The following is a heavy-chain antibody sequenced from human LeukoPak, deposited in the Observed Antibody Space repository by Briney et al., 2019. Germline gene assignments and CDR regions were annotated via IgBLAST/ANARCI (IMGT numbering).Heavy chain of an antibody. Sequence: GGSLRLSCAASGFTFSSYSMNWVRQAPGKGLEWVSYISSSSSTIYYADSVKGRFTISRDNAKNSLYLQMNSLRVEYTAVYYCTKDGPGTWYYYYYMDVWGKGTTVTVSS. CDR2: ISSSSSTI. CDR1: GFTFSSYS. CDR3: TKDGPGTWYYYYYMDV. J-gene: IGHJ6*03. D-gene: IGHD1-1*01. V-gene: IGHV3-48*01.